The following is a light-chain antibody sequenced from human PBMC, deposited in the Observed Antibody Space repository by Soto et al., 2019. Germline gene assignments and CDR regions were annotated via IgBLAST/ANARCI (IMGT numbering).Light chain of an antibody. CDR1: QSIGSW. V-gene: IGKV1-5*03. CDR3: QQYNVYPWT. J-gene: IGKJ1*01. CDR2: RAS. Sequence: DIQMTQYPSTMSASVGDRVTITCRASQSIGSWLAWYQQKPGKAPKLLIYRASSLESEVPSRFSGSESGTEFTLIINSLQPDDFATYYCQQYNVYPWTFGQGTKVEIK.